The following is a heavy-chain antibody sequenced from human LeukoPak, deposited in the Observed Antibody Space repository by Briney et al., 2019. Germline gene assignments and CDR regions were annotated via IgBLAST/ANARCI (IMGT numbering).Heavy chain of an antibody. Sequence: GGSLRLSCAASGFTFSSYSMNWVRQAPGKGLEWVSSINSRSSYVYYADSVKGRFTISGDNAKNSLYLQMNSLRAEDTAVYYCARDRLHYGEYEKTFDYWGQGTLVSVSS. V-gene: IGHV3-21*01. CDR3: ARDRLHYGEYEKTFDY. D-gene: IGHD4-17*01. J-gene: IGHJ4*02. CDR2: INSRSSYV. CDR1: GFTFSSYS.